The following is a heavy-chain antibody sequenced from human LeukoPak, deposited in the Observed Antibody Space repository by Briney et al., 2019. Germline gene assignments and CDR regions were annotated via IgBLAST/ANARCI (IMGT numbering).Heavy chain of an antibody. CDR2: IKSKTDGGTT. D-gene: IGHD3-10*01. CDR1: GFTFSSYG. Sequence: PGGSLRLSCAASGFTFSSYGMHWVRQAPGKGLEWVGRIKSKTDGGTTDYAAPVKGRFTISRDDSKNTLYLQMNSLKTEDTAVYYCTTGWELRNMYYYYGMDVWGQGTTVTVSS. J-gene: IGHJ6*02. CDR3: TTGWELRNMYYYYGMDV. V-gene: IGHV3-15*07.